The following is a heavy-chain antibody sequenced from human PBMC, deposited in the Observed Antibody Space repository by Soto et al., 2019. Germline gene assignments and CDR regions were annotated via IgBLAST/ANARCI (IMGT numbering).Heavy chain of an antibody. CDR1: GFALSGYW. D-gene: IGHD2-21*02. CDR3: ARWESGDWYLGI. V-gene: IGHV3-7*03. J-gene: IGHJ4*02. Sequence: EVQLVESGGGLVQPGGSLRLSCAASGFALSGYWMTWVRQAPGKGLEWVAGINPDGTLKYYVDSVKGRFTISRDNADNSLFLQMISLRVEDTAVYYCARWESGDWYLGIWSQGTLVTVSS. CDR2: INPDGTLK.